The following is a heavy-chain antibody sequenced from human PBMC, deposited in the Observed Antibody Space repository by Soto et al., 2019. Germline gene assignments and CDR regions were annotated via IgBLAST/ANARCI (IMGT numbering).Heavy chain of an antibody. V-gene: IGHV3-33*01. Sequence: QVQLVESGGGVVQRGGSLRLSCAALGLTFSSNGMHWVRQAQGKGLGWGEVIWNDGSNKYYADSVKGRYTISRDDSKNTVYLQMNSLGAEDTAVYYCTRDPLIAVAAYDAFDIWGQGTSVTVSS. CDR3: TRDPLIAVAAYDAFDI. CDR1: GLTFSSNG. CDR2: IWNDGSNK. J-gene: IGHJ3*02. D-gene: IGHD6-19*01.